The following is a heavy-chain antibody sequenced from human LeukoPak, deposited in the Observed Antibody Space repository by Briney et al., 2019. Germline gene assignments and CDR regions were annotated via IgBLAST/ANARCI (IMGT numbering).Heavy chain of an antibody. J-gene: IGHJ4*02. CDR2: INTNTGNP. V-gene: IGHV7-4-1*02. CDR3: ARRRDGYKWATERSFDY. Sequence: ASVKVSCKASGYTFTSYAMNWVRQAPGQGLEWMGWINTNTGNPTYAQGFTGRFVFSLDTSVSTAYLQISSLKAEDTAVYYCARRRDGYKWATERSFDYWGQGTLVTVSS. D-gene: IGHD5-24*01. CDR1: GYTFTSYA.